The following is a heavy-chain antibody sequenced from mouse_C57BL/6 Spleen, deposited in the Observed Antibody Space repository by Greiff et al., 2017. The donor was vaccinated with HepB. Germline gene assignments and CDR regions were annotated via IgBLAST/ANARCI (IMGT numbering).Heavy chain of an antibody. D-gene: IGHD1-1*01. CDR3: ARVITTVVGDY. Sequence: VQLQQSGAELARPGASVKLSCKASGYTFTSYGISWVKQRTGQGLGWIGEIYPRSGNTYYNEKFKGRATLTADKSSSTAYMGLRSLTSEDSAVYFCARVITTVVGDYWGQGTTLTVSS. CDR2: IYPRSGNT. J-gene: IGHJ2*01. CDR1: GYTFTSYG. V-gene: IGHV1-81*01.